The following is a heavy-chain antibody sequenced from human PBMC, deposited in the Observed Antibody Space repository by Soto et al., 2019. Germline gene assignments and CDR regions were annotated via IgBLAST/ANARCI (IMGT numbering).Heavy chain of an antibody. D-gene: IGHD6-19*01. CDR1: GFTFSSYA. Sequence: GGSLRLSCAASGFTFSSYAMHWVRQAPGKGLEWVAVISYDGSNKYYADSVKGRFTISRDNSKNTLYLQMNSLRAEDTAVYYCARILGQWRQDDAFDIWGQGTMVTVSS. V-gene: IGHV3-30-3*01. CDR3: ARILGQWRQDDAFDI. CDR2: ISYDGSNK. J-gene: IGHJ3*02.